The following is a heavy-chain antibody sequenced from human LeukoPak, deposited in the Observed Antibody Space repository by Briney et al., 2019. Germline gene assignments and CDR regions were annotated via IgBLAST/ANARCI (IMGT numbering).Heavy chain of an antibody. CDR1: GGSFSGYY. D-gene: IGHD6-6*01. J-gene: IGHJ6*03. Sequence: SETLSLTCAVYGGSFSGYYWSWIRQPPGKGLEWIGEINHSGSTNYNPSLKSRVTISVDTSKNQFSLKLSSLTAADTAVYYCASRTPSIAALLGYYYMDVWGKGTTVTVSS. CDR2: INHSGST. CDR3: ASRTPSIAALLGYYYMDV. V-gene: IGHV4-34*01.